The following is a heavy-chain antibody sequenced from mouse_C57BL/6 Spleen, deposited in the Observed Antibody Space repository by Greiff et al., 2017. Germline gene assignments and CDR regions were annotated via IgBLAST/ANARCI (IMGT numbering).Heavy chain of an antibody. D-gene: IGHD1-1*01. CDR3: ASTVGFDY. V-gene: IGHV14-2*01. J-gene: IGHJ2*01. Sequence: EVQLQQSGAELVQPGASVKLSCTASGFNIKDYYMHWVKQRTEQGLEWIGRIDPEDGETKYATKFQGKATITADTSSNTAYLQLSSLTSEDTAFYCCASTVGFDYWGQGTTLTVSS. CDR2: IDPEDGET. CDR1: GFNIKDYY.